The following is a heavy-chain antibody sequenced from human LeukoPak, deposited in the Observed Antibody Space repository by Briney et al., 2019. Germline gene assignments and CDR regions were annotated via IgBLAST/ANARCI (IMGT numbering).Heavy chain of an antibody. V-gene: IGHV4-39*01. J-gene: IGHJ4*02. D-gene: IGHD6-19*01. Sequence: SETLSLTCTVSGGSISSNGYCWGWIRQPPGEGLEWVGSIYYSGSTYFNPSPKSRVTISVDTSKNQFSLKLSSMTAADTGVYYCARARRSSGWYYFDFWGQGTLVTVSS. CDR3: ARARRSSGWYYFDF. CDR2: IYYSGST. CDR1: GGSISSNGYC.